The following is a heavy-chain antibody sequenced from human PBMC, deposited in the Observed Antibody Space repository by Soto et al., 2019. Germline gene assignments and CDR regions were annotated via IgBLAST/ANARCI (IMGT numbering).Heavy chain of an antibody. CDR3: ARGPGGHVVPAAIIDYYYMDV. Sequence: PSETLSLTCTVSGGSISIYYWSWIRQPTEKGLEWIWYIYYSGSTNYNPSLKSRVTISVDTSKNQFSLKLSSVTAADTAVYYCARGPGGHVVPAAIIDYYYMDVWGKGTTVT. V-gene: IGHV4-59*01. J-gene: IGHJ6*03. CDR2: IYYSGST. D-gene: IGHD2-2*02. CDR1: GGSISIYY.